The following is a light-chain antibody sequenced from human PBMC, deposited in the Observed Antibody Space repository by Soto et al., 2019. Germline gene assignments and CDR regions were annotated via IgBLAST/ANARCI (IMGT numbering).Light chain of an antibody. CDR1: SGYSNYK. Sequence: QSALTQPPSASASLGASVTLTCTLSSGYSNYKVDWYQQRPGKGPRFVMRGGTGGIVGSKGDGIPDRFSVLGSGLNRYLTIKNIQEEDESDYHCGADHGSGSNFVWVFGGGTKLTVL. J-gene: IGLJ2*01. CDR3: GADHGSGSNFVWV. CDR2: GGTGGIVG. V-gene: IGLV9-49*01.